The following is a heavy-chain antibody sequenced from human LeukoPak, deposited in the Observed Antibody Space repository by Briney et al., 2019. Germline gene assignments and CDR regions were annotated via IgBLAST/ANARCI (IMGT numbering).Heavy chain of an antibody. J-gene: IGHJ5*02. Sequence: SETLSLTCAVYGGSFSAYYWSWIRQPPGKGLEWIGEINHSGSTTYNAALKSRVTISIDTSKNQFSLEMSSVTAADTAVYYCARGRGARSSRWYNWFDPWGQGTLVTVSS. D-gene: IGHD6-13*01. V-gene: IGHV4-34*01. CDR3: ARGRGARSSRWYNWFDP. CDR1: GGSFSAYY. CDR2: INHSGST.